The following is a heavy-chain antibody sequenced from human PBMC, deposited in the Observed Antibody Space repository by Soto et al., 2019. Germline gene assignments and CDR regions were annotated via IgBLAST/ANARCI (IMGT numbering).Heavy chain of an antibody. CDR1: GGSISSYY. CDR2: IYYSGST. CDR3: ARYKGDYTSFDP. D-gene: IGHD3-16*01. V-gene: IGHV4-59*01. Sequence: SETLSLTCTVSGGSISSYYWSWIRQPPGKGPEWIGYIYYSGSTNYNPSLKSRVTISVDTSKNQISLKLRSVTAADTAVYYCARYKGDYTSFDPWGQGTLVTVSS. J-gene: IGHJ5*02.